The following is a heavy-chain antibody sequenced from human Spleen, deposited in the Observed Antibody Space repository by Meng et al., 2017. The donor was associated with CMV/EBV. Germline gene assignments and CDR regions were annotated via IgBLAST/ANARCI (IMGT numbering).Heavy chain of an antibody. Sequence: SETLSLTCTVSGGSVSSGSYYWSWIRQTPGRGLEWIGNIYYSGTTNYNPSLKSRVTMSVDTSNNHFSLNLNSVTAADTAVYFCAKWAGIEAIGGVYYYYGLDVWGQGTTVTVSS. V-gene: IGHV4-61*03. CDR3: AKWAGIEAIGGVYYYYGLDV. CDR1: GGSVSSGSYY. CDR2: IYYSGTT. D-gene: IGHD3-16*01. J-gene: IGHJ6*02.